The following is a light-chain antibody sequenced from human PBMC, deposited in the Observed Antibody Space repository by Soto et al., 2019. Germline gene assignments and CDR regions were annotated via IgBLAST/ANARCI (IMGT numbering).Light chain of an antibody. J-gene: IGLJ2*01. CDR2: DVS. CDR3: SSYTSSSTPGVV. Sequence: QSALTQPASVSGSPGQSITISCTGTRSDVGGYNYVSWYQQHPGKAPKLMIYDVSNRPSGVSNRFSGSKSGNTASLTISGLQAEDEAEYYCSSYTSSSTPGVVFGGGTKLNVL. V-gene: IGLV2-14*01. CDR1: RSDVGGYNY.